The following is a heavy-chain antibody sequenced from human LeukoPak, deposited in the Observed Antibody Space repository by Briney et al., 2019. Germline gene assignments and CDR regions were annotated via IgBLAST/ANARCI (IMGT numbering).Heavy chain of an antibody. V-gene: IGHV4-4*07. J-gene: IGHJ4*02. Sequence: TSETLSLTYTVSGGSISSYYWSWIRQPAGKGLEWIGRIYTSGSTNYNPSLKSRVTISVDKSKNQFSLKLSSVTAADTAVYYCARDGAGPIAEAGRLDYWGQGTLVTVSS. CDR2: IYTSGST. D-gene: IGHD6-13*01. CDR3: ARDGAGPIAEAGRLDY. CDR1: GGSISSYY.